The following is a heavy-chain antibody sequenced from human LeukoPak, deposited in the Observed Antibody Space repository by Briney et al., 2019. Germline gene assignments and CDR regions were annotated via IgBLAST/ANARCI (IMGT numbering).Heavy chain of an antibody. V-gene: IGHV4-34*01. Sequence: SETLSLTCAVYGGSFSGYYWSWIRQPPGKGLEWIGEINHSGSTNYNPSLKSRVTISVDTSKNQFSLKLSSVTAADTAVYYCASTDDYSNYVDYWAREPWSPSPQ. D-gene: IGHD4-11*01. CDR3: ASTDDYSNYVDY. CDR2: INHSGST. CDR1: GGSFSGYY. J-gene: IGHJ4*02.